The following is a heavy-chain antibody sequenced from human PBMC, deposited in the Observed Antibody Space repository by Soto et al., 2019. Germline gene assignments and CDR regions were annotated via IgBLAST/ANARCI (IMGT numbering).Heavy chain of an antibody. CDR3: ARAISHPGTTGYYFDY. V-gene: IGHV1-3*01. CDR2: INDGNGNT. Sequence: QVQLVQSGAELKKPGASVKVSCKASGYTVTSYAMHWVRQAPGQRLEWMGWINDGNGNTKYSQKFQGRVTMTRDTSARTAYMELSRLGSEDTAVYYCARAISHPGTTGYYFDYWGQGTLVTASS. D-gene: IGHD1-7*01. CDR1: GYTVTSYA. J-gene: IGHJ4*02.